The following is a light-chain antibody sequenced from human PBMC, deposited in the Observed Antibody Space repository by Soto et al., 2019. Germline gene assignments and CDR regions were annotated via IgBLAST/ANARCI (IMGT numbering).Light chain of an antibody. V-gene: IGKV3D-20*02. Sequence: EIVLTQSPGTLSLSPGERATLSCRASQSVSSSYLAWYQQKPGQAPRLLIYGASSRATGIPDRFSGSGSGTDFTLTISRLEPEDFAVYYCQHRSSWPGTFGQGTKVDIK. J-gene: IGKJ1*01. CDR1: QSVSSSY. CDR2: GAS. CDR3: QHRSSWPGT.